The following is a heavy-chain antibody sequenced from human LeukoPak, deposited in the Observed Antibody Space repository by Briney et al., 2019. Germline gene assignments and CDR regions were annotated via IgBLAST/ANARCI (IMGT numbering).Heavy chain of an antibody. CDR1: GGSISSGSYY. V-gene: IGHV4-61*02. D-gene: IGHD1-1*01. Sequence: SQTLSLTCTVSGGSISSGSYYWSWLRHPAGKGLEWIGRIYTSGSTNYNPSLKSRVTISVDTSKNQFSLKLSSATAADTAVYYCARDLTIYYFDYWGQGTLVTVSS. CDR2: IYTSGST. J-gene: IGHJ4*02. CDR3: ARDLTIYYFDY.